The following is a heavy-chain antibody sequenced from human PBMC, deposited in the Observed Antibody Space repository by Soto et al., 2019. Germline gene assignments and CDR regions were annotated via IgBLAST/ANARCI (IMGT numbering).Heavy chain of an antibody. Sequence: GESLKISCKGSGYSFTSYWISWVRQMPGKGLGWMGRIDPSDSYTNYSPSFQGHVTISADKSISTAYLQWSSLKASDTAMYYCARRRGYSGYETYYYYAMDVWGQGTTVTVSS. V-gene: IGHV5-10-1*01. CDR3: ARRRGYSGYETYYYYAMDV. J-gene: IGHJ6*02. D-gene: IGHD5-12*01. CDR1: GYSFTSYW. CDR2: IDPSDSYT.